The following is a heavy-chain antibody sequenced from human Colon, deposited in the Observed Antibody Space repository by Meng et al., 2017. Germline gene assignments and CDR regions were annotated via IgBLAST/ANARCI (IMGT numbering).Heavy chain of an antibody. V-gene: IGHV3-53*01. D-gene: IGHD1-26*01. Sequence: EVQLVGAVGGLIQSGGSLRLSCAASGFTVNTYYMTWVRQAPGMGLQWVSIIYSGGSIYHADSVKGRFTISRDNSKNTLHLQMNSLRTEDTAVYYCARNSGSYPYYFDYWGQGALVTVSS. CDR3: ARNSGSYPYYFDY. J-gene: IGHJ4*02. CDR1: GFTVNTYY. CDR2: IYSGGSI.